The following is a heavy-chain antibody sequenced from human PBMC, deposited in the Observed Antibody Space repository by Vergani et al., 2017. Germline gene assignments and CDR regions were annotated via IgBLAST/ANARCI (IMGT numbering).Heavy chain of an antibody. CDR2: INPSGGST. J-gene: IGHJ4*02. CDR1: GYTFTSYY. V-gene: IGHV1-46*01. CDR3: ARFGGNNYGYGN. Sequence: QVQLVQSGAEVKKPGSSVKVSCKASGYTFTSYYMHWVRQAPGQGLEWMGIINPSGGSTSYAQKFQGRVTMTRDTSTSTVYMELSSLRSEDTAVYYCARFGGNNYGYGNWGQGTLVTVSS. D-gene: IGHD5-18*01.